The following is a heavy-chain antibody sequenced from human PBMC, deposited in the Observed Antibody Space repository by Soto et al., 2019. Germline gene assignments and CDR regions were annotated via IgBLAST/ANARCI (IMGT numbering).Heavy chain of an antibody. V-gene: IGHV3-23*01. CDR3: ARDQLRPGILYSLGVLLPEYGL. J-gene: IGHJ4*02. CDR1: GFAFSTFA. CDR2: ISVSGNNA. Sequence: GSLRLSCAASGFAFSTFAMTWVRQAPGKGLEWVAAISVSGNNAYYADSVKGRFTISRDNSQNSVFLQMSSLRADDTAIYYCARDQLRPGILYSLGVLLPEYGLWGQGTLVTVSS. D-gene: IGHD3-22*01.